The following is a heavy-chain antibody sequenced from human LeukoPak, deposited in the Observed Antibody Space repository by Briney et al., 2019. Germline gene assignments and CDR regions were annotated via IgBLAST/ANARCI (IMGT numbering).Heavy chain of an antibody. D-gene: IGHD4-17*01. CDR1: GGSISSSSYY. CDR2: IYYSGST. Sequence: SETLSLTCTVSGGSISSSSYYWGWIRQPPGKGLEWIGSIYYSGSTYYNPSLKSRVTISVDTSKNQFSLKLSSVTAADTAVYYCARLLVTTRYSPDYWGQGTLVTVSS. J-gene: IGHJ4*02. CDR3: ARLLVTTRYSPDY. V-gene: IGHV4-39*01.